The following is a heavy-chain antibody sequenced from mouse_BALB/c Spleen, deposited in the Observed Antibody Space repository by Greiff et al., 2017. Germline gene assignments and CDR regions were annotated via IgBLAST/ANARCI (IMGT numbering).Heavy chain of an antibody. CDR1: GYTFTSYW. CDR3: ARRVRASYYAMDY. V-gene: IGHV1-7*01. J-gene: IGHJ4*01. CDR2: INPSTGYT. Sequence: QVHVKQSGAELAKPGASVKMSCKASGYTFTSYWMHWVKQRPGQGLEWIGYINPSTGYTEYNQKFKDKATLTADKSSSTAYMQLSSLTSEDSAVYYCARRVRASYYAMDYWGQGTSVTVSS. D-gene: IGHD2-14*01.